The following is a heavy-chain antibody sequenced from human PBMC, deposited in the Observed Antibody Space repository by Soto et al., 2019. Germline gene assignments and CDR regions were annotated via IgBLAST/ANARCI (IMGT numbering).Heavy chain of an antibody. CDR3: ARMSRGPTRGSGWFDP. J-gene: IGHJ5*02. CDR2: IIPILGIA. Sequence: QVQLVQSGAEVKKPGSSVKVSCKASGGTFSSYTISWVRQAPGQGLEWMGRIIPILGIANYAQKFQGRVTITADKSTSTAYMELSSLRSEDTAVYYRARMSRGPTRGSGWFDPWGQGTLVTVSS. CDR1: GGTFSSYT. V-gene: IGHV1-69*02. D-gene: IGHD3-10*01.